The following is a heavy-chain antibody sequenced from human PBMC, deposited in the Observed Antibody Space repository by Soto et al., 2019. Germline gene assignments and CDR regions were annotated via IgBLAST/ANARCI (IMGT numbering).Heavy chain of an antibody. CDR1: GFTFSNYA. J-gene: IGHJ4*02. V-gene: IGHV3-33*08. CDR2: IWYDGTTK. CDR3: ERDGLEYSGYDIDY. D-gene: IGHD5-12*01. Sequence: GGSLRLSCAASGFTFSNYAMTRVRQAPGKGLEWVAAIWYDGTTKYYADSVKGRFIISRDTSKNTLYLQMNSLRAEDTAVYYCERDGLEYSGYDIDYWGQGTLVTVSS.